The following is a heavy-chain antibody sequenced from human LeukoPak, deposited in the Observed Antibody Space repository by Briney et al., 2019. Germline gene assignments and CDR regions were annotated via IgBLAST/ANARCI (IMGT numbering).Heavy chain of an antibody. Sequence: GGSLRLSCAASGFTFSSYGMHWVRQAPGKGLEWVAVISYDGSNKYYADSVKGRFTISRDNSKNTLYLQMNSLRAEDTAVYYCARKAVTTVNWYFDLWGRGTLVTVSS. J-gene: IGHJ2*01. D-gene: IGHD4-17*01. V-gene: IGHV3-30*03. CDR1: GFTFSSYG. CDR3: ARKAVTTVNWYFDL. CDR2: ISYDGSNK.